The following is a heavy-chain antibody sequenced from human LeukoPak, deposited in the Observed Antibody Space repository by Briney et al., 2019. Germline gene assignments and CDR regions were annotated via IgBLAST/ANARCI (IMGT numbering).Heavy chain of an antibody. CDR3: AISKWLGELYAFDI. V-gene: IGHV4-30-2*01. CDR1: GGSISSGGYS. CDR2: IYHSGST. Sequence: SETLSLTCAVSGGSISSGGYSWSWIRQPPGKGLEWIGYIYHSGSTYYNPSLKSRVTISVDRSKNQFSLKLSSVTAADTAVYYCAISKWLGELYAFDIWGQGTMVTVSS. J-gene: IGHJ3*02. D-gene: IGHD3-10*01.